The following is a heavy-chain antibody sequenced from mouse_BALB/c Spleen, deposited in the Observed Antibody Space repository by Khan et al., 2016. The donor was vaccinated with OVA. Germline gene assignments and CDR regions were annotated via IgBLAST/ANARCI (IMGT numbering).Heavy chain of an antibody. CDR2: VNPNNGGT. Sequence: VQLQESGPDLVKPGASVKISCKGSGFSFTGYYIHWVKQSHEKSLEWIGRVNPNNGGTNSNQKFKGKAILTVDKSSNTAYMELRSLTSEDSADYSCAIYDSYFDVWGAGTTVTVSS. CDR1: GFSFTGYY. CDR3: AIYDSYFDV. D-gene: IGHD1-1*01. V-gene: IGHV1-34*01. J-gene: IGHJ1*01.